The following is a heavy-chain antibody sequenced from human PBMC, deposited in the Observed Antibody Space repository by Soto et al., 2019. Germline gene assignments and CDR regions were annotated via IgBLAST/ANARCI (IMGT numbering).Heavy chain of an antibody. CDR1: GFTFSSYW. CDR2: INSDGSST. J-gene: IGHJ5*02. Sequence: GWSLRLSCAASGFTFSSYWMHWVRQAPGKGLVWVSRINSDGSSTSYADSVKGRFTISRDNAKNTLYLQMNSLRAEDTAVYYCASLAGLRWYEVPWGQGTLVTVSS. V-gene: IGHV3-74*01. CDR3: ASLAGLRWYEVP. D-gene: IGHD6-13*01.